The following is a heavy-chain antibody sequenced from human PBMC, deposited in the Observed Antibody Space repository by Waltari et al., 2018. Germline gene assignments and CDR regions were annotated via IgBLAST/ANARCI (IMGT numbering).Heavy chain of an antibody. D-gene: IGHD1-7*01. CDR3: ARDLVGTYWYFDL. V-gene: IGHV4-4*07. Sequence: QVQLQESGPGLVKPSETLSLTCTVSGGSISSYYWSWIRQPAGKGLGWIGRIYTSGSTNDNPSLKSRVTMSVDTSKNQFSLKLSSVTAADTAVYYCARDLVGTYWYFDLWGRGTLVTVSS. CDR1: GGSISSYY. J-gene: IGHJ2*01. CDR2: IYTSGST.